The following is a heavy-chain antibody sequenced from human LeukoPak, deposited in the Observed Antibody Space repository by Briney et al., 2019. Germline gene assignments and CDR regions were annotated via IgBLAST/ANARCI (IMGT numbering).Heavy chain of an antibody. CDR2: ISGSGGST. CDR3: ANDPWEATTLDY. D-gene: IGHD1-26*01. J-gene: IGHJ4*02. Sequence: GGSLRLSCAASGFTFSSYARSWVRQAPGKGLEWVSAISGSGGSTYYADSVKGRFTISRDNSKNTLYLQMNSLRAEDTAVYYCANDPWEATTLDYWGQGTLVTVSS. V-gene: IGHV3-23*01. CDR1: GFTFSSYA.